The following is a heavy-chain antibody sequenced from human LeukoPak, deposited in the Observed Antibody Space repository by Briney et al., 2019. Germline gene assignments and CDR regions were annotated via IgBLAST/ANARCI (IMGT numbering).Heavy chain of an antibody. D-gene: IGHD1-1*01. V-gene: IGHV4-4*02. CDR3: ASLNSNDVFVDY. CDR2: IYHSGST. J-gene: IGHJ4*02. CDR1: GDSISSSNW. Sequence: SETLSLTCAVSGDSISSSNWWSWARPPPGKGVEGIGEIYHSGSTNYNPSLKSLVTISVDKSKNQFSLKLSSVTAADTALYYCASLNSNDVFVDYWCQGTLVTVSS.